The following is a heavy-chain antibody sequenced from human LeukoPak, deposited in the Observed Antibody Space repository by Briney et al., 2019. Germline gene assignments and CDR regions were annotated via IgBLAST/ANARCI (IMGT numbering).Heavy chain of an antibody. CDR1: GFTFTNHD. D-gene: IGHD1-1*01. J-gene: IGHJ4*02. V-gene: IGHV3-7*01. Sequence: GGSLRLSCAVSGFTFTNHDMSWVRQAPGKGLEWVAHIKEDRTADYYVDSVKGRFSISKDDGKSSLHLQMNSLRVEDTAVYYCVRGGWELDYWGQGTLVTVSS. CDR3: VRGGWELDY. CDR2: IKEDRTAD.